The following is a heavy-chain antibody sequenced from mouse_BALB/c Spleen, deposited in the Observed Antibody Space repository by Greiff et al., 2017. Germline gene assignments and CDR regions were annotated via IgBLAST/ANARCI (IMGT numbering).Heavy chain of an antibody. CDR1: GFTFSSFG. CDR2: ISSGSSTI. Sequence: EVQGVESGGGLVQPGGSRKLSCAASGFTFSSFGMHWVRQAPEKGLEWVAYISSGSSTIYYADTVKGRFTISRDNPKNTLFLQMTSLRSEDTAMYYCARYNDYDGYAMDYWGQGTSVTVSS. D-gene: IGHD2-4*01. CDR3: ARYNDYDGYAMDY. V-gene: IGHV5-17*02. J-gene: IGHJ4*01.